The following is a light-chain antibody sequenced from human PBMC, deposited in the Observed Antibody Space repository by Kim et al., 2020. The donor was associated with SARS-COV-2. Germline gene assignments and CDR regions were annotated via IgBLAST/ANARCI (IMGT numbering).Light chain of an antibody. CDR2: GAS. CDR1: QSVSSNY. Sequence: SPGERPTLSCRASQSVSSNYLAWYQQKPGQAPRLIIYGASSRSTGIPDRFSGSGSGTDFTLTISRLEPEDFAVYYCQQYGSSPRTFGQGTKVDIK. V-gene: IGKV3-20*01. J-gene: IGKJ1*01. CDR3: QQYGSSPRT.